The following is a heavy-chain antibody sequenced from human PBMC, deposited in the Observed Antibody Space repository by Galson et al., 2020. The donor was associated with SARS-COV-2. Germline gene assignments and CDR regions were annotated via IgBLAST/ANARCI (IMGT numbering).Heavy chain of an antibody. Sequence: GGSLRLSCAASGFTFDDYGMSWVRQGPGKGLEWVSTINWNGGSAGYGDSVKGRFTISRDNAKNSLYLQMNSLRAEDTALYYCARVNTGSLSEWGFWGQGALVTVSS. CDR3: ARVNTGSLSEWGF. CDR1: GFTFDDYG. D-gene: IGHD1-26*01. J-gene: IGHJ4*02. V-gene: IGHV3-20*04. CDR2: INWNGGSA.